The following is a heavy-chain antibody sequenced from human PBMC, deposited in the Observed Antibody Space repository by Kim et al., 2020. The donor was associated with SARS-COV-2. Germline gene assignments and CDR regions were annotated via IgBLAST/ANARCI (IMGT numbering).Heavy chain of an antibody. CDR2: ITHSRST. CDR3: VRASPVGYYFDY. CDR1: GGSFSGYY. J-gene: IGHJ4*02. Sequence: SETLSLTCAVYGGSFSGYYWSWLRQPLWKGLEWLGEITHSRSTNYNPSLKSRVTLSVDTSKNQFSLKLSSVTAADTAEYYCVRASPVGYYFDYWGQGALVSVSS. V-gene: IGHV4-34*01. D-gene: IGHD1-26*01.